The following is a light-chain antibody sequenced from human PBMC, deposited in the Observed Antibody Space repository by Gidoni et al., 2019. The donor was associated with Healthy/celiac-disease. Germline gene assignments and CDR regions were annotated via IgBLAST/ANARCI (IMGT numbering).Light chain of an antibody. CDR2: EGS. CDR3: CSYAGSYV. J-gene: IGLJ1*01. V-gene: IGLV2-23*01. Sequence: QSALTQPDSVSGSPGQSITISCTGTSSDVGSYNLVSWYQQHPGKAPKLMIYEGSKRPSGVSNRFSGSKSGNTASLTIAVLQAEDEADYYCCSYAGSYVFGTGTKVTVL. CDR1: SSDVGSYNL.